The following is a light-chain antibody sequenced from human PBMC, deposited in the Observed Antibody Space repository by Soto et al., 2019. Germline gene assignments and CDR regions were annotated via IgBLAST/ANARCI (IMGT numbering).Light chain of an antibody. V-gene: IGLV2-14*01. Sequence: QSVLTQPPSASGSPGQSVTISCTGTKNDIGVYDFVSWYQHHPGKAPRLIIYEVSCRPSGVSNRFSGSKSGNTATLTISGLQADDEADYYCSSYRSSSTVFGTGTKVTV. CDR2: EVS. CDR1: KNDIGVYDF. CDR3: SSYRSSSTV. J-gene: IGLJ1*01.